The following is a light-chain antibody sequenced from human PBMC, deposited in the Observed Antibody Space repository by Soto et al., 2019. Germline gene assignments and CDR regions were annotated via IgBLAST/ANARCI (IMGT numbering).Light chain of an antibody. J-gene: IGKJ2*01. Sequence: EIVMTQSPDTLSVSPGERATLSCRASQRISSNLAWYQQKPGQAPRLLIYGASTRATGVPAMFSGSGSETDFTLTISNLQSEDCAVYYCQHYNNWPPYTFGQGTKLEIK. CDR1: QRISSN. CDR3: QHYNNWPPYT. CDR2: GAS. V-gene: IGKV3D-15*01.